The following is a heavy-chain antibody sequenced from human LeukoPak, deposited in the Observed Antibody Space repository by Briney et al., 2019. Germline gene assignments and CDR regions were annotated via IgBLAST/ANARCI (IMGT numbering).Heavy chain of an antibody. CDR1: GFTFSSYW. J-gene: IGHJ3*02. CDR2: IKKDGSER. V-gene: IGHV3-7*01. D-gene: IGHD4-17*01. Sequence: GGSLRLSCAASGFTFSSYWMSWVRQAPGKGLEWVANIKKDGSERYYVDSVKGRFTISRDNAKNSLYLQMNSLRAEDTAVYYCARDPPYGVNAFDIWGQGTMVTVSS. CDR3: ARDPPYGVNAFDI.